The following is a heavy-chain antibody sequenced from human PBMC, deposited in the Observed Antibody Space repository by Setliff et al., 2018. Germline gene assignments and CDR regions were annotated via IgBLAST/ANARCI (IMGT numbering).Heavy chain of an antibody. Sequence: ASLKVSCKASGSSFIDYYIHWVRQAPGQGPEWMGRVNPKNGGILYSQKFEGRVSMTGDRTISTVYMDLRSLTFDDTAVYYCARPRSNYNRGAFSIWGQGTMVTVSS. J-gene: IGHJ3*02. D-gene: IGHD3-10*01. CDR2: VNPKNGGI. CDR3: ARPRSNYNRGAFSI. V-gene: IGHV1-2*06. CDR1: GSSFIDYY.